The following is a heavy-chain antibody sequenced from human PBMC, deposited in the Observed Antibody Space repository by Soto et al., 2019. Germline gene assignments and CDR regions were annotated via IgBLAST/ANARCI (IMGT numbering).Heavy chain of an antibody. CDR1: GYTFTSYY. Sequence: ASVKASCKASGYTFTSYYMHCVRQAPEQGLEWMGIINPSGGSTSYAQKFQGRVTMTRDTSTSTVYMELSSLRSEDTAVYYCARDRRSSSSWYAGKFRYYYYYGMDVWGQGTTVTVSS. D-gene: IGHD6-13*01. CDR2: INPSGGST. J-gene: IGHJ6*02. V-gene: IGHV1-46*01. CDR3: ARDRRSSSSWYAGKFRYYYYYGMDV.